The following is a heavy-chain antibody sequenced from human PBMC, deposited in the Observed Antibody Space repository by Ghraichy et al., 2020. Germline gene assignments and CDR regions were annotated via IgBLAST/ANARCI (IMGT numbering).Heavy chain of an antibody. V-gene: IGHV3-23*01. CDR2: ISGSGGST. Sequence: GESLNISCAASGFTFRSYAMSWVRQAPGKGLEWVSGISGSGGSTYYADSVKGRFTISRDNSKNTLYLQMNSLRAEDTAVYYCARGSTVVRFFYYDGMDVWGQGTTVTVSS. J-gene: IGHJ6*02. CDR3: ARGSTVVRFFYYDGMDV. D-gene: IGHD4-23*01. CDR1: GFTFRSYA.